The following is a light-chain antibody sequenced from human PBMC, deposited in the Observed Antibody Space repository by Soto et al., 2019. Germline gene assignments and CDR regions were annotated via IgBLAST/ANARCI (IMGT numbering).Light chain of an antibody. CDR3: QQYDTSHS. V-gene: IGKV3-20*01. Sequence: EIVLTQSPGTLSLSPGERATLSCRASQSVSSSYLAWYQQKPGQPPRLLIYGASSRATGIPDRFSGSGSGTDFTLTISRLEPEDFAVYYCQQYDTSHSFGQGTKLEIK. CDR1: QSVSSSY. CDR2: GAS. J-gene: IGKJ2*03.